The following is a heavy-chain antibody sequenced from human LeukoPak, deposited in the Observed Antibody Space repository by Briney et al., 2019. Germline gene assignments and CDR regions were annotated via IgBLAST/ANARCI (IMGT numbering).Heavy chain of an antibody. CDR1: GFTFSDYY. D-gene: IGHD3-22*01. V-gene: IGHV3-11*01. J-gene: IGHJ4*02. Sequence: GGSLRLSCAASGFTFSDYYMSWIRQAPGKGLEWVSYISSSGSTRYYADSVKGRFTISRDNAKNSLYLQMNSLRAEDTAVYYCARSTMSYYYDSSGYYHSFDYWGQGTLVTVSS. CDR3: ARSTMSYYYDSSGYYHSFDY. CDR2: ISSSGSTR.